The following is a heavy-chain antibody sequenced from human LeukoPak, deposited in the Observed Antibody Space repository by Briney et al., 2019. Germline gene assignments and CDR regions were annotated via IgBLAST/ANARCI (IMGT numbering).Heavy chain of an antibody. D-gene: IGHD3/OR15-3a*01. CDR2: INPSGGST. CDR1: GFTFTSYY. Sequence: ASVKVSCTASGFTFTSYYMHWVRQAPGQGLEWMGIINPSGGSTSYAQKFQGRVTMTRDTSTSTVYMELSSLRSEDTAVYYCARDLNWAIDYWGQGTLVTVSS. V-gene: IGHV1-46*01. CDR3: ARDLNWAIDY. J-gene: IGHJ4*02.